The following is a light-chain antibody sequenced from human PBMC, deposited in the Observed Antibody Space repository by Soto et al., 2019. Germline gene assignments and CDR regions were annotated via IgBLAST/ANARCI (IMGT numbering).Light chain of an antibody. Sequence: EIVLTHSPATLSLSPWEIATLSCRASQSVSSYLAWYQQKPGQAPRLLISDASNRATGIPARFSGSGSGTDFTLTISRLEPEDFAVYYCQQYGSSPKTFGQGTKVDIK. CDR3: QQYGSSPKT. CDR1: QSVSSY. J-gene: IGKJ1*01. CDR2: DAS. V-gene: IGKV3-20*01.